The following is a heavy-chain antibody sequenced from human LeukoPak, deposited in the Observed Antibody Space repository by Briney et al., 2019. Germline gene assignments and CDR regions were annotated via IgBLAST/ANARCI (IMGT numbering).Heavy chain of an antibody. J-gene: IGHJ4*02. D-gene: IGHD3-10*01. CDR3: ARSSGSYYNHDH. CDR1: GFTFSDYW. Sequence: GGSLRLSCAASGFTFSDYWMYWVRQAPGKGLEWVSYISSSSSTIFYADSVKGRFTVSRDNAKNSLYLQMNSLRDEDTAVYYCARSSGSYYNHDHWGQGTLVTVSS. CDR2: ISSSSSTI. V-gene: IGHV3-48*02.